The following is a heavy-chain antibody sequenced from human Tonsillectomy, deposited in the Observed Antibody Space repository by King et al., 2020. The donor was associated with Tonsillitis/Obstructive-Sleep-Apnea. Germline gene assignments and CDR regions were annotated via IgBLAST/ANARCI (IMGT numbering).Heavy chain of an antibody. CDR1: GFTFSSYA. Sequence: VQLVESGGGVVQPGRSLRLSCAASGFTFSSYAMHWVRQAPGKGLEWGAVISYDGSNKYYADSVKGRFTISRDNSKNTLYLQMKHLGAEDTAVYYCERNGGDYVWGSYRDMDVWGKGTTVTVSS. CDR3: ERNGGDYVWGSYRDMDV. D-gene: IGHD3-16*02. CDR2: ISYDGSNK. V-gene: IGHV3-30*01. J-gene: IGHJ6*03.